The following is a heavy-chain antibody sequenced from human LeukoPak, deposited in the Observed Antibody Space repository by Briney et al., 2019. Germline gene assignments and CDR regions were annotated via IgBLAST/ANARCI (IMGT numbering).Heavy chain of an antibody. CDR2: IYYSGST. CDR3: ARDKNDFWSGYYRGGYYYYYYMDV. CDR1: GGSISSHY. D-gene: IGHD3-3*01. Sequence: SETLSLTCTVSGGSISSHYWSWIRQPSGKGLEWIGYIYYSGSTNYNPSLKSRVTISVDTSKNQFSLKLSSVTAADTAVYYCARDKNDFWSGYYRGGYYYYYYMDVWGKGTTVTVSS. V-gene: IGHV4-59*11. J-gene: IGHJ6*03.